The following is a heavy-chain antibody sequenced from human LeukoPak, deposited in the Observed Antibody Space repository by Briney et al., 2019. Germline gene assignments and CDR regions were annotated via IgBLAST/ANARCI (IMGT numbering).Heavy chain of an antibody. V-gene: IGHV3-74*01. D-gene: IGHD6-19*01. Sequence: PGGSLRLSCAASGFTFSYYWMSWVRQVPGKGLVWVSRINSDGSSTNYADSVKGRFTISRDNAKNTLNLQMNSLRAEDTAVYYCAREQYSSGWYDQFDYWGQGTLVTVSS. CDR1: GFTFSYYW. J-gene: IGHJ4*02. CDR2: INSDGSST. CDR3: AREQYSSGWYDQFDY.